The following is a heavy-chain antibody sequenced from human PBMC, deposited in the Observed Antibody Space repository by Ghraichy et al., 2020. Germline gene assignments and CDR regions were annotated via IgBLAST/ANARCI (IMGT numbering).Heavy chain of an antibody. D-gene: IGHD6-19*01. CDR3: ASSSGWYGADY. V-gene: IGHV4-59*08. CDR2: IYYSGST. CDR1: GGSISSYY. Sequence: SETLSLTCTVSGGSISSYYWSWIRQPPGKGLEWIGYIYYSGSTNYNPSLKSRVTISVDTSKNQFSLKLSSVTAADTAVYYCASSSGWYGADYWGQGTLVTVSS. J-gene: IGHJ4*02.